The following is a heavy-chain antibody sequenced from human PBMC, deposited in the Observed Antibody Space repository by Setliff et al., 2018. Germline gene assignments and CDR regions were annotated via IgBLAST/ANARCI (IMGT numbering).Heavy chain of an antibody. J-gene: IGHJ3*01. CDR2: LNPSSGNT. CDR3: ARDRGYCSSTACYPYIPGLDV. D-gene: IGHD2-2*01. Sequence: ASVKVSCKASGYSFTSNDINWVRQATGQGPEWMGWLNPSSGNTGYAPKFQGRVTITRSTSLSTAYMELGSLRSDDTAVYYCARDRGYCSSTACYPYIPGLDVWGQGTMVTV. CDR1: GYSFTSND. V-gene: IGHV1-8*03.